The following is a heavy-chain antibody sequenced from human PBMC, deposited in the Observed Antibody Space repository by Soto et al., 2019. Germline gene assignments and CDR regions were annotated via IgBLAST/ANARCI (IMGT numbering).Heavy chain of an antibody. D-gene: IGHD3-3*02. V-gene: IGHV4-38-2*02. CDR3: ARDGVIATSVGYYYYGMDV. CDR1: GYSISSGYY. CDR2: IYHSGST. J-gene: IGHJ6*02. Sequence: SETLSLTCAVSGYSISSGYYWGWIRQPPGKGLEWIGSIYHSGSTYYNPSLKSRVTISVDTSKNQFSLKLSSVTAADTAVYYCARDGVIATSVGYYYYGMDVWGQGTTVTVSS.